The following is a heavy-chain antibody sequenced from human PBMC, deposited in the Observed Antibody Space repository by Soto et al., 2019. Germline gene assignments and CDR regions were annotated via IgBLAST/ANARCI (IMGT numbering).Heavy chain of an antibody. J-gene: IGHJ6*02. Sequence: QVQLVESGGGVVQPARSLRLSCAASGFTFSSYGMHWVRQAPGKGLEWVAVISYDGSNKYYADSVKGRFTIARDNSKNTHFLHMSSLRAEDTAVYYCVKDGSSGWPYYYGLDVWGQGTSVTVSS. V-gene: IGHV3-30*18. D-gene: IGHD6-19*01. CDR1: GFTFSSYG. CDR2: ISYDGSNK. CDR3: VKDGSSGWPYYYGLDV.